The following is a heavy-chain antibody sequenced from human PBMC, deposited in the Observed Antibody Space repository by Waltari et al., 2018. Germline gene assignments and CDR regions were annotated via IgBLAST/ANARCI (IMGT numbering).Heavy chain of an antibody. J-gene: IGHJ4*02. CDR3: ASAVRKCSGGSCYPTGGGY. V-gene: IGHV1-69*01. D-gene: IGHD2-15*01. CDR1: GGTFSSYA. CDR2: IIPIFGTA. Sequence: QVQLVQSGAEVKKPGSSVKVSCKASGGTFSSYAISWVRPAPGQGLEWMGGIIPIFGTANYAQKFQGRVTITADESTSTAYMELSSLRSEDTAVYYCASAVRKCSGGSCYPTGGGYWGQGTLVTVSS.